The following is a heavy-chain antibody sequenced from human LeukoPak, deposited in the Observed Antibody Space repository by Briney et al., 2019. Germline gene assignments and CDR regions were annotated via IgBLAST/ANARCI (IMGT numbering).Heavy chain of an antibody. Sequence: GGSLRLSCAASGFTFSSYWMHWVRQAPGKGLGWVSRINSDGSSTSYADSVKRRFTISRDNNKNSLYLQMNSLRTEDTALYYCAKDSTEYGSGSSFDYWGQGTLVTVSS. CDR1: GFTFSSYW. CDR2: INSDGSST. V-gene: IGHV3-74*01. J-gene: IGHJ4*02. D-gene: IGHD3-10*01. CDR3: AKDSTEYGSGSSFDY.